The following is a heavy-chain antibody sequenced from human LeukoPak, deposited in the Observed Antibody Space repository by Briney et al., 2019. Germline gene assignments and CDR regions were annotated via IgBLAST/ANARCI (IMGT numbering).Heavy chain of an antibody. CDR2: IYPDDSDT. CDR1: GYSFTKYW. Sequence: GESLQISCKGSGYSFTKYWIVWVRQMPGKGLECMGIIYPDDSDTRYSPSFEGQVTMSADKSISTAYLHWSSLKASDTAMYYCARLWFGADYYYMDVWGKGTTVTISS. CDR3: ARLWFGADYYYMDV. D-gene: IGHD3-10*01. V-gene: IGHV5-51*01. J-gene: IGHJ6*03.